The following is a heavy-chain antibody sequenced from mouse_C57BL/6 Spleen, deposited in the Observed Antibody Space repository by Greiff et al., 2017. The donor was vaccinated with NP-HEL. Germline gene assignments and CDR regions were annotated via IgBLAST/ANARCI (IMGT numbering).Heavy chain of an antibody. J-gene: IGHJ2*01. CDR1: GYTFTDYN. CDR2: INPNNGGT. D-gene: IGHD1-1*01. V-gene: IGHV1-18*01. CDR3: ARHYYYGSLYYFDY. Sequence: EVQLQQSGPELVKPGASVKIPCKASGYTFTDYNMDWVKQSHGKSLEWIGDINPNNGGTIYNQKFKGKATLTVDKSSSTAYMELRSLTSEDTAVYYCARHYYYGSLYYFDYWGQGTTLTVSS.